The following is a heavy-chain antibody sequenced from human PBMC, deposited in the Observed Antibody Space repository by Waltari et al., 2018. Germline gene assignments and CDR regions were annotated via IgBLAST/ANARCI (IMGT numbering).Heavy chain of an antibody. D-gene: IGHD2-2*02. V-gene: IGHV1-69*01. CDR2: IIPIFGTA. CDR3: ARTPPLGYCSSTSCYIFDY. J-gene: IGHJ4*02. CDR1: GGTFSSYA. Sequence: QVQLVQSGAEVKKPGSSVKVSCKASGGTFSSYATSWVGQAPGQGLEWMGGIIPIFGTANYAQKFQGRVTITADESTSTAYMELSSLRSEDTAVYYCARTPPLGYCSSTSCYIFDYWGQGTLVTVSS.